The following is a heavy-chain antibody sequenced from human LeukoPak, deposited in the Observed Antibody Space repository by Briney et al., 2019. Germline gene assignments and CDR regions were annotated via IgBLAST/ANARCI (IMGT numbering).Heavy chain of an antibody. CDR1: GFTFSSYG. CDR3: AKEGDGYNLGYYYMDV. CDR2: IWYDGSNK. V-gene: IGHV3-33*06. Sequence: GGSLRLSCAASGFTFSSYGMHWVRQAPGKGLEWVAVIWYDGSNKYYADSVKGRFTISRDNSKNTLYLQMNSLRAEDTAVYYCAKEGDGYNLGYYYMDVWGKGTTVTASS. J-gene: IGHJ6*03. D-gene: IGHD5-24*01.